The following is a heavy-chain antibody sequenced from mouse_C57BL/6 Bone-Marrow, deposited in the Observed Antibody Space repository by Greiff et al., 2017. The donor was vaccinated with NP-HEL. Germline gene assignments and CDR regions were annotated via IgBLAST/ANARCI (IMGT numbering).Heavy chain of an antibody. Sequence: EVKVVESEGGLVQPGSSMKLSCTASGFTFSDYYMAWVRQVPEKGLEWVANINYDGSSTYYLDSLKSRFIISRDNAKNILYLQMSSLKSEDTATYYCARDGVIDLAMDYWGQGTSVTVSS. CDR1: GFTFSDYY. J-gene: IGHJ4*01. V-gene: IGHV5-16*01. CDR2: INYDGSST. D-gene: IGHD2-1*01. CDR3: ARDGVIDLAMDY.